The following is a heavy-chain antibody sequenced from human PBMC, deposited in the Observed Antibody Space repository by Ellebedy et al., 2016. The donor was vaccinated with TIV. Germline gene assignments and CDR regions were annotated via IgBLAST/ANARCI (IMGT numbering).Heavy chain of an antibody. Sequence: GESLKISCAASGFTFISYDMHWVRQAPGEGLEWVAGISFDGDIKSYADSVKGRFTISRDNSKNTLYLQMDSLRVEDTAVYYCARDLQPYYYDSSGYLVENWFDPWGQGTLVTVSS. D-gene: IGHD3-22*01. CDR3: ARDLQPYYYDSSGYLVENWFDP. V-gene: IGHV3-30-3*01. J-gene: IGHJ5*02. CDR1: GFTFISYD. CDR2: ISFDGDIK.